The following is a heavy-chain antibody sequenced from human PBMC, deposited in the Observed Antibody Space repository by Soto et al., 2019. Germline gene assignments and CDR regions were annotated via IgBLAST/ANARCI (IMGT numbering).Heavy chain of an antibody. V-gene: IGHV3-48*02. CDR1: GFTFCSYS. J-gene: IGHJ4*02. CDR3: ARDYYDSSGYYIPVDY. CDR2: ISSSSSTI. Sequence: GGSLRLSCAASGFTFCSYSMNWVRQAPGKGLEWVSYISSSSSTIYYADSVKGRFTISRDNAKNSLYLQMNSLRDEDTAVYYCARDYYDSSGYYIPVDYWGQGTLVTDSS. D-gene: IGHD3-22*01.